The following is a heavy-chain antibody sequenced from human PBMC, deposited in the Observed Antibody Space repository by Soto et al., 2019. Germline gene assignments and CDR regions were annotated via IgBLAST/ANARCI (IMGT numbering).Heavy chain of an antibody. D-gene: IGHD4-17*01. V-gene: IGHV1-18*01. CDR2: ISAYNGNT. CDR3: ARDLSWSYGDVPQADAFDI. Sequence: ASVKVSCKASGYTFTSYGISWVRQAPGQGLEWMGWISAYNGNTNYAQKLQGRVTMTTDTSTSTAYMELRSLRSDDTAVYYCARDLSWSYGDVPQADAFDIWGQGTMVTVSS. J-gene: IGHJ3*02. CDR1: GYTFTSYG.